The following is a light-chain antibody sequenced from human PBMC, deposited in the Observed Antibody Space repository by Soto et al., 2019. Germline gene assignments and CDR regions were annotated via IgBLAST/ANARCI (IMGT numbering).Light chain of an antibody. V-gene: IGKV1-27*01. J-gene: IGKJ5*01. CDR3: QSYNTARPT. Sequence: DIQMTQSPSSLSASVGDRVTITCRASQTTNNYLNWYQLKPGKAPKLLIYAASTLQTGVPSRFTGSGSGTDFTLTISGLQPEDLATYYCQSYNTARPTFGQGTRLENK. CDR2: AAS. CDR1: QTTNNY.